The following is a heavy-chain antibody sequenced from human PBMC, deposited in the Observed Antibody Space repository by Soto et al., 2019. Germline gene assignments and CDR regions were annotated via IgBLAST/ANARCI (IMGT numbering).Heavy chain of an antibody. J-gene: IGHJ4*02. V-gene: IGHV3-23*01. CDR3: AKLWGYCSSTSCSPIDY. CDR1: GFTFSSYA. CDR2: ISGSGGST. D-gene: IGHD2-2*01. Sequence: HPGGSLRLSCAASGFTFSSYAMSWVRQAPGKGLEWVSAISGSGGSTYYADSVKGRFTISRDNSKNTLYLQMNSLRAEDTAVYYCAKLWGYCSSTSCSPIDYWGKGTLVTVSS.